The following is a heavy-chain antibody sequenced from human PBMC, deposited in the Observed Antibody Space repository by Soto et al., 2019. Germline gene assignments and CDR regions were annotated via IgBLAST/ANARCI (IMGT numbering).Heavy chain of an antibody. CDR1: GDSISSYY. CDR3: ASHRGNTFGPYDY. V-gene: IGHV4-59*12. Sequence: SETLSLTCAVSGDSISSYYCMWIRQPPGKGLEWLGEIYHSGSTNHNPSLKSRVTISVDKSRNQFSLKLSSMTAADPAVYFCASHRGNTFGPYDYWGQGTQVTVSS. J-gene: IGHJ4*01. D-gene: IGHD3-16*01. CDR2: IYHSGST.